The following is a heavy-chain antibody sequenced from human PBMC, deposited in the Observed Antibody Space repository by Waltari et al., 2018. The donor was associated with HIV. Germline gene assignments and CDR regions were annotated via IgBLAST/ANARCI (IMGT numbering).Heavy chain of an antibody. D-gene: IGHD1-7*01. V-gene: IGHV4-34*01. Sequence: QVHRHQWGTGLLKPSETLSFTGAVNSGSFNVYYWTWVRQRPGKGLEWIGEISHSGTTNYNPSLKSRVTISVDTSKNQFSLRLRSVTAKDSATYFCVRGNWNYGDYYYGMDGWGQGTIVTVSS. CDR2: ISHSGTT. CDR1: SGSFNVYY. J-gene: IGHJ6*02. CDR3: VRGNWNYGDYYYGMDG.